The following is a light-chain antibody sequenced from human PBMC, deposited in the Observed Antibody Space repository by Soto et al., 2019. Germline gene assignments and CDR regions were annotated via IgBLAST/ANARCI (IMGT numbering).Light chain of an antibody. V-gene: IGKV3-20*01. CDR3: QQYGSSPKVT. CDR1: QSVSSSY. Sequence: EIVLTQSPGTLSLSPGERATLSCRASQSVSSSYLAWYQQKPGQAPRLLIYGASSRATGIPDRFSGSGSGTDFTLTISRLGPEDFAVYYCQQYGSSPKVTFGQGTRLEI. J-gene: IGKJ5*01. CDR2: GAS.